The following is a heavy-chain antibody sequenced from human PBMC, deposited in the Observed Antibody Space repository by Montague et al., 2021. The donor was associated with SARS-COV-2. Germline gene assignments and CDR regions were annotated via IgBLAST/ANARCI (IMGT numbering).Heavy chain of an antibody. CDR1: GFTFSSYA. Sequence: SLRLSLSASGFTFSSYAMHWVRQAPGKGLEWVAVISYDGSNKYYADSVKGRFTISRDNSKSTLYLQMNSLRAEDTAVYYCARGPQWELRLGLDWGQGTLVTVSS. CDR3: ARGPQWELRLGLD. CDR2: ISYDGSNK. D-gene: IGHD1-26*01. V-gene: IGHV3-30-3*01. J-gene: IGHJ4*02.